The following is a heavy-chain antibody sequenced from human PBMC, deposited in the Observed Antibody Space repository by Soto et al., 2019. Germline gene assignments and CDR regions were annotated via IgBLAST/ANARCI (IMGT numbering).Heavy chain of an antibody. J-gene: IGHJ6*02. CDR3: ARADRTLVTSYGLDV. V-gene: IGHV4-34*01. D-gene: IGHD2-21*02. Sequence: WTWIRQPPGEGLEWICEINHSGTINFNPSLRSRLTISLDSSKKHFSLKLTSLTAADAAVYYCARADRTLVTSYGLDVWGQGTTVTVSS. CDR2: INHSGTI.